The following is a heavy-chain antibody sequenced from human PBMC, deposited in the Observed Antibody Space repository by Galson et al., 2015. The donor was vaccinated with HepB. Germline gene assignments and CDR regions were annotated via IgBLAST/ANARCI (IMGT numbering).Heavy chain of an antibody. V-gene: IGHV3-23*01. D-gene: IGHD3-10*01. Sequence: SLRLSCAASGFTFSSYAMSWVRQAPGKGLEWVSAISGSGGSTYYADSVKGRFTISRDNSKNTLYLQMNSLRAEGTAVYYCAKALRSHWRGLLWFGELLSPFDYWGQGTLVTVSS. CDR2: ISGSGGST. J-gene: IGHJ4*02. CDR1: GFTFSSYA. CDR3: AKALRSHWRGLLWFGELLSPFDY.